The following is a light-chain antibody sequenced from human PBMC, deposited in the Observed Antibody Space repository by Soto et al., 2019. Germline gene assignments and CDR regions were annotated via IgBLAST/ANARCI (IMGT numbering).Light chain of an antibody. Sequence: QSVLTQPASVSGSPGQSITISCIGSFSDVGGYNYVSWYQQHPGKAPRLIIYDVANRPSGVSNRFSGSKSGNTASLTISGLRAEDEADYYCSSSRGARTLVVFGGGTKVTVL. J-gene: IGLJ2*01. CDR2: DVA. V-gene: IGLV2-14*03. CDR3: SSSRGARTLVV. CDR1: FSDVGGYNY.